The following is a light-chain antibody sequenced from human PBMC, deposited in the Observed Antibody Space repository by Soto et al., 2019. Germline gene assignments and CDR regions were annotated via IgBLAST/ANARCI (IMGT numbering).Light chain of an antibody. CDR3: QQYGSSPPNT. Sequence: EIVLTQSPGTLYLSPGERATLSCRASRSVSSSYLAWYQQKPGQAPRLLIYGASSRATGIPDRFSGSGSGTDFTLTISRLEPEDFAVYYCQQYGSSPPNTFGQGTKLEIK. CDR1: RSVSSSY. CDR2: GAS. J-gene: IGKJ2*01. V-gene: IGKV3-20*01.